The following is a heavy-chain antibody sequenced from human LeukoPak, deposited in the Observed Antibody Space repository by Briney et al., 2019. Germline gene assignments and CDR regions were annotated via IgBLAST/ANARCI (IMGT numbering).Heavy chain of an antibody. CDR1: GGTFSSYA. J-gene: IGHJ6*02. CDR2: IIPIFGTA. V-gene: IGHV1-69*13. CDR3: ARGRIVLMVYAATNPYYYYGMDV. Sequence: SVKVSCKASGGTFSSYAISWVRQAPGQGLEWMGGIIPIFGTANYAQKFQGRVTITADESTSTAYMELSSLRSEDTAVYYCARGRIVLMVYAATNPYYYYGMDVWGQGTTVTVSS. D-gene: IGHD2-8*01.